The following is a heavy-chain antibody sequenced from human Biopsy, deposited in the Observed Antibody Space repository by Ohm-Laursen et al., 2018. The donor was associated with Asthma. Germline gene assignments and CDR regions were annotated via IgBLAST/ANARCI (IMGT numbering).Heavy chain of an antibody. D-gene: IGHD2-15*01. Sequence: SQTLSLTCAVSGGSINIGDYYWSWIRQHPVKGLEWIGHIYYSGSTYYNPSLKSRVSISLDTSKSQFSLRLTSVTPADTAVYYCARLADCSGGACYSYGWFDPWGQGTRVTVSS. CDR3: ARLADCSGGACYSYGWFDP. J-gene: IGHJ5*02. CDR2: IYYSGST. CDR1: GGSINIGDYY. V-gene: IGHV4-31*11.